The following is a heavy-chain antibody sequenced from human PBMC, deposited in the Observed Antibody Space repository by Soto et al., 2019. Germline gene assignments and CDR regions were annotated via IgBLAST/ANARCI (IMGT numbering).Heavy chain of an antibody. D-gene: IGHD3-3*01. J-gene: IGHJ6*02. V-gene: IGHV1-8*01. CDR2: MNPNSGNT. CDR3: ARRVFWSGYSRVLDV. CDR1: GYTSTSYD. Sequence: ASVKVSCKASGYTSTSYDINWVRQATGQGLEWMGWMNPNSGNTGYAQKFQGRVTMTRNTSISTAYMELSSLRSEDTAVYYCARRVFWSGYSRVLDVRGQGTTVTVSS.